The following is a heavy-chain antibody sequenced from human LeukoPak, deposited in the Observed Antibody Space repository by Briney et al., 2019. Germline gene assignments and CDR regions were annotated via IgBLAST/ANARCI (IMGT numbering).Heavy chain of an antibody. J-gene: IGHJ4*02. Sequence: GASVKVSCKASGYTFTSYGISWVRQAPGQGLEWMGWISAYNGNTNYAQKLQGRVTMTTDTSTSTAYMELRSLRSDDTAVYYCARDEWDMGWNDETLFDYWGQGTLVTVSS. D-gene: IGHD1-1*01. V-gene: IGHV1-18*01. CDR2: ISAYNGNT. CDR1: GYTFTSYG. CDR3: ARDEWDMGWNDETLFDY.